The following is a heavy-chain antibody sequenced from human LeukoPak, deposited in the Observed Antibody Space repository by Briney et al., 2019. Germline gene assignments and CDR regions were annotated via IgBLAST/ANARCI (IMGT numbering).Heavy chain of an antibody. CDR3: ASTLEDPYDYVWGSYRYKATDY. Sequence: GGSLRLSCAASGFTFSSNAMSWVRQAPGKGLEWVSAISGSGGSTYYADSVKGRFTISRDNSKNTLYLQMNSLRAEDTAVYYCASTLEDPYDYVWGSYRYKATDYWGQGTLVTVSS. V-gene: IGHV3-23*01. CDR1: GFTFSSNA. D-gene: IGHD3-16*02. J-gene: IGHJ4*02. CDR2: ISGSGGST.